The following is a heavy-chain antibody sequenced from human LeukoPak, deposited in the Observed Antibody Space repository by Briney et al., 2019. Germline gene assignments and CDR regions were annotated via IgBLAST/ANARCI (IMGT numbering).Heavy chain of an antibody. CDR2: INSDGSST. V-gene: IGHV3-74*01. CDR1: GFTFSRDW. CDR3: VRENRGYNYGYFDY. D-gene: IGHD5-18*01. J-gene: IGHJ4*02. Sequence: GSLRLSCAASGFTFSRDWMHWVRQAPGKGLVWISRINSDGSSTNYAASVKGRFTISRDNARNTMYLQMNSLRAEDMAVYYCVRENRGYNYGYFDYWGQGALVTVSS.